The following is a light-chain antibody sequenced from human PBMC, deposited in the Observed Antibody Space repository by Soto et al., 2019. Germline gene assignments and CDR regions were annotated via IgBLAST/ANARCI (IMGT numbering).Light chain of an antibody. CDR1: QSVSSD. J-gene: IGKJ5*01. CDR2: GAS. CDR3: QQYTNWPLI. Sequence: EIVMTQSPATLSVSPGERATLSCRASQSVSSDLPWYQQKPGQSPRLLIYGASTRATGIPARFSGSGSGTEFTLTINSLQSADFAAYYCQQYTNWPLIFGQGTRLEIK. V-gene: IGKV3-15*01.